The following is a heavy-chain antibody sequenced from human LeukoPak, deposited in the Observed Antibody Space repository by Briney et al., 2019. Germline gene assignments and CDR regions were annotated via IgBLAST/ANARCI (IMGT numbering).Heavy chain of an antibody. D-gene: IGHD3-10*01. Sequence: ASVKVSCKASGYTFTSYGISWLRQAPGQGLEWMGWISAYNGNTNYAQKLQGRVTMTTDTSTSTAYMELRSLRSDDTAVYYCARGGITMVRGVITPGFDPWGQGTLVTVSS. CDR2: ISAYNGNT. CDR1: GYTFTSYG. J-gene: IGHJ5*02. V-gene: IGHV1-18*01. CDR3: ARGGITMVRGVITPGFDP.